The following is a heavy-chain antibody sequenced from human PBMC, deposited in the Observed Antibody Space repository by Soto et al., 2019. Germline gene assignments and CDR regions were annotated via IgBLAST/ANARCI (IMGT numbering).Heavy chain of an antibody. Sequence: ASVKVSCKASGYTFTSYGISWVRQAPGQGLEWMGWISAYNGNTNYAQKLQGRVTMTTDTSTSTAYMELRSLRSDDTAVYYCAGYGSGSQFVGFWFDPWGQGTLVTVSS. CDR1: GYTFTSYG. CDR3: AGYGSGSQFVGFWFDP. D-gene: IGHD3-10*01. V-gene: IGHV1-18*01. J-gene: IGHJ5*02. CDR2: ISAYNGNT.